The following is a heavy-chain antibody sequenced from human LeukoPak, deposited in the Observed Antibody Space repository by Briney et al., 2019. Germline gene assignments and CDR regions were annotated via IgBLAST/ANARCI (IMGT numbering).Heavy chain of an antibody. CDR2: ISSSSSYI. CDR1: GFTFSSFS. D-gene: IGHD3-3*01. CDR3: ARDNQRFLEWLSNFDY. V-gene: IGHV3-21*01. J-gene: IGHJ4*02. Sequence: GGSLRLSCAASGFTFSSFSMNWVRQAPGKGLEWVSSISSSSSYIYYADSVKGRFTISRDNAKNSLYLQMSSLRAEDTAVYYCARDNQRFLEWLSNFDYWGQGTLVTVSS.